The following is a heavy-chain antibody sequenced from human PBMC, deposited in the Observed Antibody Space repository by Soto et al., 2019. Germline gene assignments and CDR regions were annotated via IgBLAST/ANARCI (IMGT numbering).Heavy chain of an antibody. V-gene: IGHV3-23*01. CDR1: GFTFSSYA. CDR3: AKVVVTGPSPPGLTWFDP. Sequence: GGSLRLSCAASGFTFSSYAMSWVRQAPGKGLEWVSAISGSGGSTYYADSVKGRFTISRDNSKNTLYLQMNSLRAEDTAVYYCAKVVVTGPSPPGLTWFDPWGQGTLVTVSS. CDR2: ISGSGGST. J-gene: IGHJ5*02. D-gene: IGHD2-21*02.